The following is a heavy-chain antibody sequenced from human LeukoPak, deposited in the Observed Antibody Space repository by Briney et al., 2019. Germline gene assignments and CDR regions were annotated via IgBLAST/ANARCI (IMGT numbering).Heavy chain of an antibody. D-gene: IGHD2-15*01. Sequence: GGSLRLSCAASGLTFSMPPMDWVRQAPGKGLEWVAFIQNDGNSKNYADSVKGRFTISRDTSKNTLYLQMNSLRPEDTALYFCAIGADHCFPNWGQGTLVTVSS. V-gene: IGHV3-30*02. CDR3: AIGADHCFPN. J-gene: IGHJ4*02. CDR1: GLTFSMPP. CDR2: IQNDGNSK.